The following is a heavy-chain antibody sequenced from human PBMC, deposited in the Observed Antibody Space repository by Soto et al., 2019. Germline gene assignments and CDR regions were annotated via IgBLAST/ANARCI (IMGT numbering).Heavy chain of an antibody. CDR2: IYHSGST. Sequence: QVQLQESGPGLVKPSGTLSLTCAVSSGSISSSNWWSWVRQPPGKGLEWIGAIYHSGSTNYNPSHKRLVTISVDKSKHQFSLKLSSVTAADTAVYYCARGKGDYIWCSYRQDAGLDPWGQGTLVTVSS. D-gene: IGHD3-16*02. V-gene: IGHV4-4*02. J-gene: IGHJ5*02. CDR3: ARGKGDYIWCSYRQDAGLDP. CDR1: SGSISSSNW.